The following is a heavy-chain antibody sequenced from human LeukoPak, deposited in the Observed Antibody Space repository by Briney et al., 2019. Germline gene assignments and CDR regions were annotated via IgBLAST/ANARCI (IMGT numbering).Heavy chain of an antibody. CDR1: GYTFTDYY. Sequence: GASVKVSCKASGYTFTDYYMHWVRQAPGQGLEWMGRINPNSGDTNYAQRLQGRVTMTTDTSTSTAYMELRSLRSDDTAVYYCAIDFDNGYYYDRAFDIWGQGTMVTVSS. CDR2: INPNSGDT. D-gene: IGHD3-22*01. CDR3: AIDFDNGYYYDRAFDI. J-gene: IGHJ3*02. V-gene: IGHV1-2*06.